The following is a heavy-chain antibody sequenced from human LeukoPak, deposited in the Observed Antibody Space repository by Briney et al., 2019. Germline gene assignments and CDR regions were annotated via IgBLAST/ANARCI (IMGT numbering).Heavy chain of an antibody. J-gene: IGHJ4*02. V-gene: IGHV4-59*01. CDR1: GDSISYYY. Sequence: SETLSLTCTVSGDSISYYYWSWIRQSPGKGLEWIGYVYYNGSAKYNPSLKSRVTISVDVSKNQFSLKVSSVTAADTATYYCARKGGHFDYWGPGTLVTVSS. CDR3: ARKGGHFDY. D-gene: IGHD2-15*01. CDR2: VYYNGSA.